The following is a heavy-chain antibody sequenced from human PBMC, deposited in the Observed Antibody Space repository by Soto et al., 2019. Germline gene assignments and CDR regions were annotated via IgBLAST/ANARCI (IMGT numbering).Heavy chain of an antibody. V-gene: IGHV4-59*12. J-gene: IGHJ4*02. D-gene: IGHD6-19*01. CDR3: ARGTGYSSGWPPYYFDY. CDR1: GGSISSYY. CDR2: IYYNGST. Sequence: SETLSLTCTVSGGSISSYYWSWIRQPPGKGLEWIGYIYYNGSTNYNPSLKSRVTISVDNSKNTLYLQMNSLRAEDTAVYYCARGTGYSSGWPPYYFDYWGQGTLVTGSS.